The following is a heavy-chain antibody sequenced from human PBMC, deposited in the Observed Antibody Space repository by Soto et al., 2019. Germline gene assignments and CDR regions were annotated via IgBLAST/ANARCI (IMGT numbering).Heavy chain of an antibody. CDR3: ARGGYPGYCTGGSCPYYCDY. CDR1: EFSFSTYV. D-gene: IGHD2-8*02. CDR2: ISGSGTNT. V-gene: IGHV3-23*01. Sequence: GGSLRLSCAASEFSFSTYVMNWVRQAPGKGLEWVSAISGSGTNTYYAESVRGRFTISRDNSQGTLHLQMNSLRAEDTAVYYCARGGYPGYCTGGSCPYYCDYWGQGTPVTVSS. J-gene: IGHJ4*02.